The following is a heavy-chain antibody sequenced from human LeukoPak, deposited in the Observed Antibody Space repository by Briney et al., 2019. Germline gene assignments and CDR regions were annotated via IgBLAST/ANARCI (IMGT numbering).Heavy chain of an antibody. V-gene: IGHV4-59*01. CDR3: TRTQDVTAIDY. Sequence: SETLSLTCTVSGGSISSYYWSWIRQPPGKGLEWIGYIYSSGSTNYNPSLKSRVTMSVDTSKNQFSLKLSSVTAADTAVYYCTRTQDVTAIDYWGQGILVTVSS. CDR1: GGSISSYY. J-gene: IGHJ4*02. CDR2: IYSSGST. D-gene: IGHD2-21*02.